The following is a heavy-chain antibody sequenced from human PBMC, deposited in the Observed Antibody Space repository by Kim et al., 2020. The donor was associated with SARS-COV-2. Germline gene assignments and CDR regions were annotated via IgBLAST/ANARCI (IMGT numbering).Heavy chain of an antibody. Sequence: GGSLRLSGAASGFTFSSYSMNWVRQAPGKGLEWVSSISSSSSYIYYADSVKGRFTISRDNAKNSLYLQMNSLRAEDTAVYYCARDPYGGDLFYYYYGMDVWGQGTTVTVSS. J-gene: IGHJ6*02. CDR1: GFTFSSYS. V-gene: IGHV3-21*01. D-gene: IGHD2-21*01. CDR2: ISSSSSYI. CDR3: ARDPYGGDLFYYYYGMDV.